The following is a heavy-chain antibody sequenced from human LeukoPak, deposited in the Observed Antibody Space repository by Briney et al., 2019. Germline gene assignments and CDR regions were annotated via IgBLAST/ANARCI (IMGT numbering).Heavy chain of an antibody. V-gene: IGHV4-31*11. Sequence: SETLSLTCAVYGASLNGYYWSWIRQHPGKGLEWIGYIYYSGSTYYNPSLKSRVTISVDTSKNQFSLKLSSVTAADTAVYYCAREDGDGEGGFDYWGQGTLVTVSS. CDR2: IYYSGST. CDR3: AREDGDGEGGFDY. D-gene: IGHD4-17*01. CDR1: GASLNGYY. J-gene: IGHJ4*02.